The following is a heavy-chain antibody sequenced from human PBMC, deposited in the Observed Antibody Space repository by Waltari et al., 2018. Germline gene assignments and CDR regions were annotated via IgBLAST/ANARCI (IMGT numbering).Heavy chain of an antibody. CDR3: ARRPVEGLGKSDYFDY. CDR2: INPYNGNT. V-gene: IGHV1-18*01. J-gene: IGHJ4*02. Sequence: QVQLVQSGAEVKKPGASVKVSCKASGYTFTSYGISWVRQAPGQGLEWMGWINPYNGNTKYIERLQGRVTLTTDTSTNTAYMELRSLRSDDTAMYYCARRPVEGLGKSDYFDYWGQGTLVTVSS. CDR1: GYTFTSYG. D-gene: IGHD7-27*01.